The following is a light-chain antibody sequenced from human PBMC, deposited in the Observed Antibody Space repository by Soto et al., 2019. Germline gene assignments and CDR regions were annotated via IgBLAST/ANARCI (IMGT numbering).Light chain of an antibody. V-gene: IGLV2-14*03. Sequence: QSVLTQPASVSGSPGQSITISCTGTNSDVGGYNYVSWYQQHPGKAPKLLIFDVSNRASGTSNRFSGSKSGNTASLTISGLQPEDEADYYCSSYTSRNTLPFGSGTKLTVL. CDR3: SSYTSRNTLP. J-gene: IGLJ1*01. CDR2: DVS. CDR1: NSDVGGYNY.